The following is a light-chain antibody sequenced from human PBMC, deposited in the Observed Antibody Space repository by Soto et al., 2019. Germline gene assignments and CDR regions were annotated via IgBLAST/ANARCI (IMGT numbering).Light chain of an antibody. CDR3: QQYYRYPWM. CDR1: QGISTY. J-gene: IGKJ1*01. V-gene: IGKV1-16*01. Sequence: DIQMTQSPSSLSASVGDRVTITCRVSQGISTYLGWYQQKPGKVPKSLIYSASSLQSGVPSRFSASGSGTEFTLTISDMQPDDFATYYCQQYYRYPWMFGQGTKVEV. CDR2: SAS.